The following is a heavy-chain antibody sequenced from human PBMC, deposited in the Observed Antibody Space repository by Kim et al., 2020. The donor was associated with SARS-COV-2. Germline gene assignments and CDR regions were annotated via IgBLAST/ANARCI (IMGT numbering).Heavy chain of an antibody. CDR3: ARERLLWFGELLSGYYYGMDV. CDR1: GYTFTSYY. D-gene: IGHD3-10*01. Sequence: ASVKVSCKASGYTFTSYYMHWVRQAPGQGLEWMGIINPSGGSTSYAQKFQGRVTMTRDTSTSTVYMELSSLRSEDTAVYYCARERLLWFGELLSGYYYGMDVWGQGTTVTVSS. CDR2: INPSGGST. V-gene: IGHV1-46*01. J-gene: IGHJ6*02.